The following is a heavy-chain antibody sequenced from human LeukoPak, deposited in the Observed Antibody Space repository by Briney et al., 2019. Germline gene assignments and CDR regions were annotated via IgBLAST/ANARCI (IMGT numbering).Heavy chain of an antibody. CDR1: GFTFSDYY. CDR3: ARDYGSGSSRGYYYYGMDV. J-gene: IGHJ6*02. V-gene: IGHV3-30-3*01. CDR2: ISYDGSNK. D-gene: IGHD3-10*01. Sequence: GGSLRLSCAASGFTFSDYYMAWIRQAPGKGLEWVAVISYDGSNKYYADSVKGRFTISRDNSKNTLYLQMNSLRAEDTAVYYCARDYGSGSSRGYYYYGMDVWGQGTTVTVSS.